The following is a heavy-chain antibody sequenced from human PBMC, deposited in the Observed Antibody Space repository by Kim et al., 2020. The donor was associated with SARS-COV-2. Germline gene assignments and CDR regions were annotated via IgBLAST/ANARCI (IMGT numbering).Heavy chain of an antibody. V-gene: IGHV3-30*04. D-gene: IGHD2-15*01. CDR1: GFTFSSYA. CDR2: ISYDGSNK. J-gene: IGHJ4*02. Sequence: LSLTCAASGFTFSSYAMHWVRQAPGKGLEWVAVISYDGSNKYYADSVKGRFTISRDNSKNTLYLQMNSLRAEDTAVYYCASALVPHCSGGSCYPGLWGQGTLVTVSS. CDR3: ASALVPHCSGGSCYPGL.